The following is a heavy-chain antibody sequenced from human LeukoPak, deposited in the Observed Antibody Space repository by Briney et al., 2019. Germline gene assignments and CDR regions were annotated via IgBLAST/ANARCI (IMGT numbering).Heavy chain of an antibody. V-gene: IGHV3-48*03. D-gene: IGHD5-18*01. Sequence: GGSLRLSCAASGFTFSSYEMNWVRQAPGKGLQWVSYISSSGSTRYYAESVKGRFTISRDNTRNSLYLQMDSLRAEDTALYYCARMNTVLVNGLNSYYYMDVWGKGTTVTISS. CDR2: ISSSGSTR. J-gene: IGHJ6*03. CDR3: ARMNTVLVNGLNSYYYMDV. CDR1: GFTFSSYE.